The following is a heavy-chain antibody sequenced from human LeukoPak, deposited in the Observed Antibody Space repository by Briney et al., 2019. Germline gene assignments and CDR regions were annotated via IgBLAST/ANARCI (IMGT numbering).Heavy chain of an antibody. D-gene: IGHD6-19*01. J-gene: IGHJ1*01. V-gene: IGHV3-9*01. CDR3: ARASIAVAGTVQH. CDR2: ISWNSGSI. CDR1: EFTFDDYA. Sequence: GGSLRLSCAASEFTFDDYAMHWVRQAPGKGLEWVSGISWNSGSIGYADSVKGRFTISRDNAKNSLYLQMNSLRAEDTALYYCARASIAVAGTVQHWGQGTLVTVSS.